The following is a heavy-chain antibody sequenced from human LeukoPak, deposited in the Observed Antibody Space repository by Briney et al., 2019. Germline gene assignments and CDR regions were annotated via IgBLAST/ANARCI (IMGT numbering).Heavy chain of an antibody. Sequence: ASVKVSCKASGYTFTGYYMHWVRQAPGQGLEWMGWINPNSGGTNYAQKFQGRVTMTRDTSISTAYMELSGLRSDDTAVYYCAREGPDGSYYVGGFDYWGQGTLVTVSS. J-gene: IGHJ4*02. CDR1: GYTFTGYY. CDR2: INPNSGGT. V-gene: IGHV1-2*02. D-gene: IGHD1-26*01. CDR3: AREGPDGSYYVGGFDY.